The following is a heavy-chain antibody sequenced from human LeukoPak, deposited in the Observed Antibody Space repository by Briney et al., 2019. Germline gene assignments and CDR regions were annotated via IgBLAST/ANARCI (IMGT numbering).Heavy chain of an antibody. Sequence: SETLSLTCTVSGGSISSGSYYWGWIRQPPGKGLEWIGSIYYSGSTYYNPSLKSRVTISGDTSKNQFSLKLSSVTAADTAVYYCARHGRGYYDSSGYYYDSLDYWGQGNLVTVSS. D-gene: IGHD3-22*01. CDR3: ARHGRGYYDSSGYYYDSLDY. CDR1: GGSISSGSYY. V-gene: IGHV4-39*01. J-gene: IGHJ4*02. CDR2: IYYSGST.